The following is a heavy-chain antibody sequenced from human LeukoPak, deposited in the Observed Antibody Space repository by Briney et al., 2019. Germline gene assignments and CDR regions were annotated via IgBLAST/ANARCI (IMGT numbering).Heavy chain of an antibody. D-gene: IGHD1-26*01. CDR3: ARDRGELPAYDAFDI. J-gene: IGHJ3*02. CDR2: INPNSGGT. V-gene: IGHV1-2*02. Sequence: ASVKVSCKASGYTFTGYYMHWGRHAPRQGLEWMGWINPNSGGTSYAQTFQGRVTMTRYTSISTVYMELSRLKSDDTAVFYCARDRGELPAYDAFDIWGQGTMVTVSS. CDR1: GYTFTGYY.